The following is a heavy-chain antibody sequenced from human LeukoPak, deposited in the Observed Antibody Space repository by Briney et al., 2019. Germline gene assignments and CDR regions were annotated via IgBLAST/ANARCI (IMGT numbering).Heavy chain of an antibody. CDR1: GYTFTGYY. J-gene: IGHJ3*02. D-gene: IGHD2-8*01. Sequence: ASVKVSCKASGYTFTGYYMHWVRQAPGQGLEWMGWINPNSGGTNYAQKFQGRVTMTRDTSISTAYMELSRLRSDDTAVYYCARVLLYRLGYCTNGVCYKDAFDIWGQGTMVTVSS. V-gene: IGHV1-2*02. CDR2: INPNSGGT. CDR3: ARVLLYRLGYCTNGVCYKDAFDI.